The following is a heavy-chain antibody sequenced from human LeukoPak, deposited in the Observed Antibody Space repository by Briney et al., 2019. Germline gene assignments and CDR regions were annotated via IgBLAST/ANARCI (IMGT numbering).Heavy chain of an antibody. CDR2: INHSGGST. D-gene: IGHD2-2*02. Sequence: ASVKVACMASGYTFTSYYMHWVRQAPGQGLEWMGIINHSGGSTSYAQKFQGRVTMTRDMSTSTVYMELSSLRSEDTAVYYCAREYCSSTSCYRGYFDLWGRGTLVTVSS. V-gene: IGHV1-46*01. CDR3: AREYCSSTSCYRGYFDL. J-gene: IGHJ2*01. CDR1: GYTFTSYY.